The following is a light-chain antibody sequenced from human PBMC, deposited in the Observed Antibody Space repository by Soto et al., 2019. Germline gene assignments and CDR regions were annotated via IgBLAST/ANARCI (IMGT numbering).Light chain of an antibody. J-gene: IGLJ2*01. V-gene: IGLV2-14*01. CDR2: EVS. CDR1: SSDVGGYNC. CDR3: SSYTSSSTVV. Sequence: QSALTQPASVSGSPGQSITISCTGTSSDVGGYNCVSWYQQHPGKAPKLMIYEVSNRPSGVSNRFSGSKSGNTASLTISGLQAEDEADYYCSSYTSSSTVVFGGGTKLTVL.